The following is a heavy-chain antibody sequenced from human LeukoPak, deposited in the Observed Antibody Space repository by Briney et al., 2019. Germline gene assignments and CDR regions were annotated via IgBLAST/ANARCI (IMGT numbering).Heavy chain of an antibody. CDR3: ARRPIVGSTGFYFDP. J-gene: IGHJ5*02. Sequence: SETLSLTCTVSGGSISSYYWSWIRQPPGKGLEWIGYIYYSGSTNYNPSLKSRVTISVDTSKNQFSLKLASLTAADTAVYYCARRPIVGSTGFYFDPWGPGTLVTVSS. D-gene: IGHD1-26*01. V-gene: IGHV4-59*08. CDR2: IYYSGST. CDR1: GGSISSYY.